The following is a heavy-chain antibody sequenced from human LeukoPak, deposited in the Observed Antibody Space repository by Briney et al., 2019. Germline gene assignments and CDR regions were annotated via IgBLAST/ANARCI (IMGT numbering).Heavy chain of an antibody. D-gene: IGHD6-13*01. CDR2: IIPIFGTA. CDR1: GGTFSSYT. Sequence: GSSVKVSCKASGGTFSSYTISWVLQAPGHGLEWMGRIIPIFGTANYAQKFQGRVTITADESTSTAYMELSSLRSEDTAVYYCARMYSSSWLFRDDAFDIWGQGTMVTVSS. V-gene: IGHV1-69*15. CDR3: ARMYSSSWLFRDDAFDI. J-gene: IGHJ3*02.